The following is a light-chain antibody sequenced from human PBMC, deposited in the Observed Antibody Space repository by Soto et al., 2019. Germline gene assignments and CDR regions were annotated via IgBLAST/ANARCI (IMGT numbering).Light chain of an antibody. V-gene: IGLV2-8*01. CDR1: TSDVGGYNF. CDR3: SAFAGSEGYV. J-gene: IGLJ1*01. CDR2: EAT. Sequence: QSALAQPPSASGSPGQSVAISCTGTTSDVGGYNFVSWYQQHPGKAPKLIIYEATNRPSGVPDRFSGAWSGDTASLIVSGLQAEGEADYYCSAFAGSEGYVFGSGTKHTVL.